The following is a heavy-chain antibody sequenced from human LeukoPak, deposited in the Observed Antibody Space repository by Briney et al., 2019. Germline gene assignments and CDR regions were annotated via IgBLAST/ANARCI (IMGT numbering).Heavy chain of an antibody. CDR2: IYYSGST. J-gene: IGHJ4*02. V-gene: IGHV4-59*08. Sequence: PSETLSLTCTVSGGSISSYYWSWIRQPPGKGLEWIGYIYYSGSTNYNPSLKSRVTMSVDTSKNQFSLKLSSVTAADTAVYYCARLPIDCSSTSCYTTYFDYWGQGTLATVSS. CDR1: GGSISSYY. CDR3: ARLPIDCSSTSCYTTYFDY. D-gene: IGHD2-2*02.